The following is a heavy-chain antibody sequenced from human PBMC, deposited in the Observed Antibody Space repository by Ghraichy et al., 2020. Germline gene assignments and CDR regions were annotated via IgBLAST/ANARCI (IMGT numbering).Heavy chain of an antibody. CDR2: IYDSGTT. CDR1: GGSISGYY. V-gene: IGHV4-59*01. CDR3: ARGGPNPGGIFAY. D-gene: IGHD4-23*01. Sequence: SETLSLTCTVYGGSISGYYWSWIRQPPGKGVEWIGDIYDSGTTNYNPSLKSRVTISVDTSKNHFSLRLSSVTAADTAVYYCARGGPNPGGIFAYWGQRSLAAVSS. J-gene: IGHJ4*02.